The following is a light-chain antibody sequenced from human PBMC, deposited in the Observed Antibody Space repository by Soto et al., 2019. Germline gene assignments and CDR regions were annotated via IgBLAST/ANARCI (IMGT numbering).Light chain of an antibody. CDR2: GTS. J-gene: IGKJ1*01. V-gene: IGKV1-39*01. Sequence: DIQMTQSPSSLSGSAGDSVTITCRASQSISGYLNWYQQKPGKAPKDLMYGTSILQTGVSSRFSGSGSGTDFTLTINSLQPEDCATYYCQQSYSTPWTFGQGTKVEIK. CDR3: QQSYSTPWT. CDR1: QSISGY.